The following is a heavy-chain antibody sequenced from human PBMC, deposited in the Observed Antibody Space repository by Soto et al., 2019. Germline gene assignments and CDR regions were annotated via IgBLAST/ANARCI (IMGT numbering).Heavy chain of an antibody. J-gene: IGHJ5*02. CDR3: ARFLGYCSSTSCFLGTNWFDP. D-gene: IGHD2-2*01. Sequence: TSETLSLTCPVSGGSISSGGYYWSWIRQHPGKGLEWIGYIYYSGSTYYNPSLKSRVTISVDTSKNQFSLKLSSVTAADTAVYYCARFLGYCSSTSCFLGTNWFDPWGQGTLVTVSS. CDR2: IYYSGST. V-gene: IGHV4-31*03. CDR1: GGSISSGGYY.